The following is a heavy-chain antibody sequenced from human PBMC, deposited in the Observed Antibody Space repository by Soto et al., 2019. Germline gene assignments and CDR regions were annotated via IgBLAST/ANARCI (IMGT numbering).Heavy chain of an antibody. CDR2: IDSSGEK. CDR3: ARRHLAVAVSPWFDP. J-gene: IGHJ5*02. CDR1: GLSXTXXEMG. D-gene: IGHD6-19*01. V-gene: IGHV2-26*01. Sequence: QVTLXXSGPVLXXPTETLTLRXXXXGLSXTXXEMGVSWIRQPPGQPLEWLAHIDSSGEKSYRTFLKSRLAISKDTSKSQIVLTMTNMDPADTATYYCARRHLAVAVSPWFDPWGQGIPVTVSS.